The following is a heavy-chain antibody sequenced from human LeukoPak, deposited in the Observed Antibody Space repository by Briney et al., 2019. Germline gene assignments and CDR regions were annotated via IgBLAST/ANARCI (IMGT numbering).Heavy chain of an antibody. V-gene: IGHV1-2*02. CDR3: ARENPWELGVVGFDY. CDR2: INPNSGGT. Sequence: PEASVTVSCKASGYTFTGYYMHWVRQAPGQGLEWMGWINPNSGGTNYAQKFQGRVTMTRDTSISTAYMELSRLRSDDTAVYYCARENPWELGVVGFDYWGQGTLVTVSS. CDR1: GYTFTGYY. J-gene: IGHJ4*02. D-gene: IGHD1-26*01.